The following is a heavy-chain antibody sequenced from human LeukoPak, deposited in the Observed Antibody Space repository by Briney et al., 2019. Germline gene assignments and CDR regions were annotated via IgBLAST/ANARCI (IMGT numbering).Heavy chain of an antibody. CDR2: ISSSSSNI. V-gene: IGHV3-21*01. CDR1: GFTFTRYS. Sequence: GGSLRLSCAASGFTFTRYSMNWVRQAPGKGLEWVSSISSSSSNIYYADSVTGRFTISRDNAKNSLYLQMNSLRAEDTAVYYCVRAFKYYYDSSGYVVDYWGQGTLVTVSS. CDR3: VRAFKYYYDSSGYVVDY. D-gene: IGHD3-22*01. J-gene: IGHJ4*02.